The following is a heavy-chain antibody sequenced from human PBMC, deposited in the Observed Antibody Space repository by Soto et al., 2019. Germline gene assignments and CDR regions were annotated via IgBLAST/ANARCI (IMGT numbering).Heavy chain of an antibody. D-gene: IGHD3-10*01. J-gene: IGHJ4*02. CDR2: VSYDGSNE. Sequence: GGSLRLSCAASGFTFGSYGMHWVRQAPGKGLEWVAVVSYDGSNEYYADSVKGRFTISRDNSKNTLYLQMNSLRAEDTAVYHCAKGRGITMVRGVIKGGYFDYWGQGALVTVSS. V-gene: IGHV3-30*18. CDR3: AKGRGITMVRGVIKGGYFDY. CDR1: GFTFGSYG.